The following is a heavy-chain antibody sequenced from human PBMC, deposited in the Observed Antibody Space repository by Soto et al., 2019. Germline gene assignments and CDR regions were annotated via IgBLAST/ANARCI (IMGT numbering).Heavy chain of an antibody. D-gene: IGHD3-3*01. CDR3: AHDFWSLYGMDV. CDR1: GYTFTSYD. Sequence: ASVKVSCKASGYTFTSYDINWVRQATGQGLEWMGWMNPNSGNTGYAQKYKGRVTMTRNTSISTAYMELSSLRFEDTAVYYCAHDFWSLYGMDVWGQGTTVTVSS. V-gene: IGHV1-8*01. J-gene: IGHJ6*02. CDR2: MNPNSGNT.